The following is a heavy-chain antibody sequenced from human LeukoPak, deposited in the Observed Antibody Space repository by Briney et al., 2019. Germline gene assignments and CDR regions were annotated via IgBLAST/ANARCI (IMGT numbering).Heavy chain of an antibody. CDR3: ARPVGRWLQIFEQVPNWFGP. Sequence: PSETLSLTCTVSGGSISSSSYYWGWIRQPPGKGLEWIGSIYYSGSTYYNPSLKSRVTISVDTSKNQFSLKLSSVTAADTAVYYCARPVGRWLQIFEQVPNWFGPWGQGTLVTVSS. V-gene: IGHV4-39*01. D-gene: IGHD5-24*01. CDR1: GGSISSSSYY. J-gene: IGHJ5*02. CDR2: IYYSGST.